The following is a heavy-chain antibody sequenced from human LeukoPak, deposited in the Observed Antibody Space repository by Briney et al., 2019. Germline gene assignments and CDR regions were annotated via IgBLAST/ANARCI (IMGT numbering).Heavy chain of an antibody. Sequence: GGSLRLSCVASGFTFNNYWMHWVRQAPGKGLVWVSRLNSDGSSTSYADSVKGRFTISRDNAKNTLYLQMNSLRAEDTAVYYCARGCSPGNCYPPCWGQGTLVTVSS. D-gene: IGHD2-15*01. CDR3: ARGCSPGNCYPPC. CDR2: LNSDGSST. CDR1: GFTFNNYW. J-gene: IGHJ4*02. V-gene: IGHV3-74*01.